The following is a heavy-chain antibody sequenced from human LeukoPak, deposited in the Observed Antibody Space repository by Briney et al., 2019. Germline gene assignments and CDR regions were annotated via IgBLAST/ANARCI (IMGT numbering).Heavy chain of an antibody. Sequence: GGSLRLSCSASGFTFSTYAMHWVRQAPGKGLEYVSSISTNGGTTYSAESSRSRFAISRDNSKNTLYLQMSSLRADDTAVYYCVKGPGPTVNYYFDFWGQGTLVTVSS. J-gene: IGHJ4*02. CDR1: GFTFSTYA. V-gene: IGHV3-64D*06. CDR2: ISTNGGTT. D-gene: IGHD4-17*01. CDR3: VKGPGPTVNYYFDF.